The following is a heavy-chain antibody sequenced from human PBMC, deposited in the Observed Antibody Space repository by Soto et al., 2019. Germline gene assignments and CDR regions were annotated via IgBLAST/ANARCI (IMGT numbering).Heavy chain of an antibody. Sequence: GESLKISCKGSGYSFTSYWIGWVRQMPGKGLEWMGIIYPGDSDTRYSPSFQGQVTISADKSISTAYLQWSSLKASDTAMYYCARSFGYSSSSPLRWDYYYYYMDVWGKGTTVTVSS. CDR2: IYPGDSDT. V-gene: IGHV5-51*01. CDR1: GYSFTSYW. CDR3: ARSFGYSSSSPLRWDYYYYYMDV. D-gene: IGHD6-6*01. J-gene: IGHJ6*03.